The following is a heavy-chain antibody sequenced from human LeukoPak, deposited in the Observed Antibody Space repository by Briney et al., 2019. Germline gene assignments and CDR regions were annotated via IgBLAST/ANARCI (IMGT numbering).Heavy chain of an antibody. J-gene: IGHJ5*02. CDR2: IYHSGST. Sequence: SETLSLPCTVCGYSISSGYYWGWIRQPPGKGLEWIGSIYHSGSTYYNPSLKSRITISVDTSKNQFSLKMSSVTAADTAFYYCARDGGGYSSSWYNWFDPWGQGTLVTVSS. CDR3: ARDGGGYSSSWYNWFDP. D-gene: IGHD6-13*01. V-gene: IGHV4-38-2*02. CDR1: GYSISSGYY.